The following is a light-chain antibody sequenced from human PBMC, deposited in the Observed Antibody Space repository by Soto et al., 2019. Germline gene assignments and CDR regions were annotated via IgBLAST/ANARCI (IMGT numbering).Light chain of an antibody. J-gene: IGKJ4*01. CDR3: HNYNNWPHT. CDR2: GAS. V-gene: IGKV3-15*01. Sequence: DIVMTQSPATLSVSPGERATLSCRASQSVASNLAWYQQRPGQAPRLLIYGASTMATGVPVRFSGSGSGTEFTLTISSLQSEDFAVYYCHNYNNWPHTFGGGTKVEIK. CDR1: QSVASN.